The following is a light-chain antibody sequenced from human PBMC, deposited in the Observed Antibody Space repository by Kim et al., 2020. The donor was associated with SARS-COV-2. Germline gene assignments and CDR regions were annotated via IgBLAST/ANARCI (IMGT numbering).Light chain of an antibody. V-gene: IGKV3-15*01. CDR1: QSISTK. CDR3: QQYNDWLT. J-gene: IGKJ4*01. CDR2: GAS. Sequence: SVSPGERATVAGRTSQSISTKLAWYQQKPGQAPRLLIYGASTRVTGIPARFSGSGSGTEFTLTISSLQSEDFGLYYCQQYNDWLTFGGGTKVDIK.